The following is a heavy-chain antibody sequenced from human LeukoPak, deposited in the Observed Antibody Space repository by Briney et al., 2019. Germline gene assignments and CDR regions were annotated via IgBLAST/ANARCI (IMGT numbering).Heavy chain of an antibody. D-gene: IGHD1-14*01. CDR1: GSSFTSYW. Sequence: GESLQISFKGSGSSFTSYWIGWVRPMPGKGREWMGIIYPGDSDTRYSPSFQGQVTISADKSISTAYLQWSSLKASDTAMYYCASGMGRDWFDPWGQGTLVTVSS. CDR3: ASGMGRDWFDP. V-gene: IGHV5-51*01. J-gene: IGHJ5*02. CDR2: IYPGDSDT.